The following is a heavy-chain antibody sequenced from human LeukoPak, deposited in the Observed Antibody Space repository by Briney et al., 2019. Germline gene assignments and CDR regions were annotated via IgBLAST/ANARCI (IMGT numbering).Heavy chain of an antibody. J-gene: IGHJ4*02. CDR3: ARGRYSSGWYLFDY. CDR1: GYTFTSYD. CDR2: MNPNSGNT. D-gene: IGHD6-19*01. V-gene: IGHV1-8*03. Sequence: ASVKVSCKASGYTFTSYDINWVRQATGQGLEWMGWMNPNSGNTGYAQKFQGRVTITRNTSISTAYMELSSLRSEDTAVYYCARGRYSSGWYLFDYWGQGTLVTVSS.